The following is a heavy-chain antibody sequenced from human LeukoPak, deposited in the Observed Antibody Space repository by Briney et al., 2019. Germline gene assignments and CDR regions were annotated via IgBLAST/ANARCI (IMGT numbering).Heavy chain of an antibody. J-gene: IGHJ4*02. Sequence: ASVNVSCKASGSTFTSYGISWVRQAPGQGLEWMGWISAYNGNTNYPQKLQGTRTMTTATSTSTAYMELRSLRSDDTAVYYCAIGYCSGGSCYRGSSYFDYWGQGTLVTVSS. CDR2: ISAYNGNT. CDR1: GSTFTSYG. V-gene: IGHV1-18*01. CDR3: AIGYCSGGSCYRGSSYFDY. D-gene: IGHD2-15*01.